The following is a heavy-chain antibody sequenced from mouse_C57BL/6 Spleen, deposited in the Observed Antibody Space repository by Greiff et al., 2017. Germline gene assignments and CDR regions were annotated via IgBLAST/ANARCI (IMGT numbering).Heavy chain of an antibody. D-gene: IGHD2-3*01. Sequence: QVQLQQSGAELAKPGASVKLSCKASGYTFTSYWMHWVKQRPGQGLEWIGYINPSSGYTKYNQKFKDKATLTADKSSSTAYMQLSSLTYEDSAVYYCARDYDGYPAWLAYWGQGTLVTVSA. CDR1: GYTFTSYW. CDR2: INPSSGYT. V-gene: IGHV1-7*01. CDR3: ARDYDGYPAWLAY. J-gene: IGHJ3*01.